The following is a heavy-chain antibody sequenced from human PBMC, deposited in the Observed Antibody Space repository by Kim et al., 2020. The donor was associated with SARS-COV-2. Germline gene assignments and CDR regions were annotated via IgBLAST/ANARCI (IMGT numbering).Heavy chain of an antibody. CDR3: ARDVQMATTRETYYYDY. J-gene: IGHJ4*01. Sequence: SVKVSCKASGDTFTSHAITWVRQATGQGLEWMGRIIPTLGIAKYAQKFQGRVTFTTDLSTSTGYLELSSLRSEDTAVYYCARDVQMATTRETYYYDYWGQGTLLSVSS. CDR2: IIPTLGIA. CDR1: GDTFTSHA. V-gene: IGHV1-69*04. D-gene: IGHD1-1*01.